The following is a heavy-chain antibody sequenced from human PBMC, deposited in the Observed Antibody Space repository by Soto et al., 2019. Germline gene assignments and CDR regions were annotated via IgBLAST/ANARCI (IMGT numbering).Heavy chain of an antibody. CDR1: GFSLSTSGVG. J-gene: IGHJ4*02. V-gene: IGHV2-5*02. Sequence: QITLKESGPTLVKPTQTLTLTCTFSGFSLSTSGVGVGWIRQPPGKALEWLALIYWDDDKRYSPSLKSRLTXXKXPSKNQVVLTMTNMDPVDTATYYCVPLYDSSGYCAYWGQGTLVTVSS. D-gene: IGHD3-22*01. CDR2: IYWDDDK. CDR3: VPLYDSSGYCAY.